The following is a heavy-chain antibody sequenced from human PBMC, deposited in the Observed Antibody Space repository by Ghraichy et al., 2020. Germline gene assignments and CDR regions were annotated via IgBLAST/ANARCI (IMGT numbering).Heavy chain of an antibody. CDR1: GFTFSPYW. CDR3: ARDRGYPDSFDI. V-gene: IGHV3-74*03. D-gene: IGHD3-22*01. Sequence: SCAASGFTFSPYWMCWVRQAPGKGLVWVSHIKGDGSTTYADSVKGRFTISRDNAKNTLYLQMHSLRAEDTAVYYCARDRGYPDSFDIWGQGTMVTVSS. CDR2: IKGDGST. J-gene: IGHJ3*02.